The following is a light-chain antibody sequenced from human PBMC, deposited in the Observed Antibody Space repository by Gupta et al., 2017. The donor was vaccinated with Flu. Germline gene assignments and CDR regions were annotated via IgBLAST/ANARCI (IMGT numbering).Light chain of an antibody. V-gene: IGLV2-8*01. CDR3: SSYAGNFRIL. Sequence: QSALTQPPSASGSRGQSVTISCSGTNSDIGAYKYVSWYQQHPGKAPNLILSEVKKRPSGVPDRFSGSKSGNTASLTVSGLQPEDEADYYCSSYAGNFRILFGGGTKVTV. CDR1: NSDIGAYKY. J-gene: IGLJ2*01. CDR2: EVK.